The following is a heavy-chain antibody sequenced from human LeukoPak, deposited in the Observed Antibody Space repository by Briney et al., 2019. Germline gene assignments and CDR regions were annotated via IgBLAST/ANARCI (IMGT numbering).Heavy chain of an antibody. Sequence: SETLSLTCTVSGGSISSYYWSWIRQPAGKGLEWIGRIYTSGSTNYNPSLKSRVTMSVDTSKNQFSLKLSSVTAADTAVCYCASMGDGYNYFDYWGQGTLVTVSS. CDR3: ASMGDGYNYFDY. CDR2: IYTSGST. J-gene: IGHJ4*02. D-gene: IGHD5-24*01. V-gene: IGHV4-4*07. CDR1: GGSISSYY.